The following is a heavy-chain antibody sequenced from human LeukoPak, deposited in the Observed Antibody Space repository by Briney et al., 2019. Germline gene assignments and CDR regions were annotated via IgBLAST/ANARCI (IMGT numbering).Heavy chain of an antibody. CDR1: GYTFTNYG. J-gene: IGHJ4*02. Sequence: ASVNVSCKASGYTFTNYGINWVRQAPGQGLEWMGWINTYNGNTNYAQKFQGKVTMTTDTSTSIAYMELRSLRSDDSAVYYCAKNSHGFSSGWLQFNFDYWGQGTLVTVSS. D-gene: IGHD6-19*01. V-gene: IGHV1-18*01. CDR3: AKNSHGFSSGWLQFNFDY. CDR2: INTYNGNT.